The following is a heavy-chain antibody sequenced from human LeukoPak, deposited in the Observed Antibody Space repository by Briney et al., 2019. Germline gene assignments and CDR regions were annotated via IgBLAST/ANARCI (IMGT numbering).Heavy chain of an antibody. CDR1: GYTFTNYD. V-gene: IGHV1-69*05. CDR3: ARDRNGDGYFDY. D-gene: IGHD5-24*01. J-gene: IGHJ4*02. Sequence: SVKVSCKASGYTFTNYDINWARQAPGQGLEWMGGIIPIFGTANYAQKFQGRVTITTDESTSTAYMELSSLRSEDTAVYYCARDRNGDGYFDYWGQGTLVTVSS. CDR2: IIPIFGTA.